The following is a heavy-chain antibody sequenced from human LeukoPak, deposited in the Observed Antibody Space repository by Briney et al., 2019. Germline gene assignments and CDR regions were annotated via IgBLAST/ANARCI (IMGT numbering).Heavy chain of an antibody. CDR3: ARNQAVAANRGASDV. CDR1: GYSISSNNW. CDR2: IYYNGNT. Sequence: PSETLSLTCAVSGYSISSNNWWAWVRQPPGKGQEWIGYIYYNGNTYYNPYNPSLTSRVTMSVDTSKNQFSLKLDSVTEIDTAMYYCARNQAVAANRGASDVWGQGTMVTVSS. J-gene: IGHJ3*01. V-gene: IGHV4-28*01. D-gene: IGHD6-19*01.